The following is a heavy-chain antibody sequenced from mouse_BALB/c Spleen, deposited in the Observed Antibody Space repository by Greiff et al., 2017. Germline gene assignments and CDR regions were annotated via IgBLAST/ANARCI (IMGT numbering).Heavy chain of an antibody. CDR2: INPDSSTI. Sequence: EVKLLESGGGLVQPGGSLKLSCAASGFDFSRYWMSWVRQAPGKGLEWIGEINPDSSTINYTPSLKDKFIISRDNAKNTLYLQMSKVRSEDTALYYCARPEAIGYDGDAMDYWGQGTSVTVSS. CDR1: GFDFSRYW. D-gene: IGHD2-14*01. J-gene: IGHJ4*01. CDR3: ARPEAIGYDGDAMDY. V-gene: IGHV4-1*02.